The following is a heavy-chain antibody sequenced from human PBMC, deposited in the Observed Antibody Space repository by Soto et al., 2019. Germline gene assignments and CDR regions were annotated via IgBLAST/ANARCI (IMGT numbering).Heavy chain of an antibody. V-gene: IGHV1-18*04. J-gene: IGHJ4*02. D-gene: IGHD1-26*01. CDR1: GYTFTSYG. CDR3: ARDRGTGGWELLMDY. CDR2: ISAYNGNT. Sequence: QVQLVQSGAEVKKPGASVKVSCKASGYTFTSYGISWVRQAPGQGLEWMGWISAYNGNTNYAQKLQGRVTMTTDTSTSTDYMELRSLRSDDTAVYYCARDRGTGGWELLMDYWGQGTLVTVSS.